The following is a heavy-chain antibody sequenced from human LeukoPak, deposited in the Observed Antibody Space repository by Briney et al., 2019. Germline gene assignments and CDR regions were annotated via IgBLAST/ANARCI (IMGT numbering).Heavy chain of an antibody. V-gene: IGHV4-59*01. CDR2: IYYSGST. J-gene: IGHJ5*02. CDR3: ARDKHGSGSAHTFDP. CDR1: GGSISSYY. D-gene: IGHD3-10*01. Sequence: PSEPLSLTCTVSGGSISSYYWSWIRQPPGKGLEWIAYIYYSGSTNYNPSLKSRATISVDTSKNQFSLKLNSVTAADTAVYYCARDKHGSGSAHTFDPWGQGTLVTVSS.